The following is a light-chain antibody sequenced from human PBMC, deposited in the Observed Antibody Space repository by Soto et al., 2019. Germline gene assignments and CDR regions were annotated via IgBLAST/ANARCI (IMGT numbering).Light chain of an antibody. J-gene: IGKJ2*01. CDR2: RAS. V-gene: IGKV1-39*01. CDR1: RNISSD. CDR3: QQSYSTLPYT. Sequence: DIQMTQSPSSLSASVGDRVTLSCRASRNISSDLNWYQLKPGKAPKLLIYRASTLQNGVPSRFSGSGSATDFTLTITTLQPEDVATYSCQQSYSTLPYTFGQGTKVDIK.